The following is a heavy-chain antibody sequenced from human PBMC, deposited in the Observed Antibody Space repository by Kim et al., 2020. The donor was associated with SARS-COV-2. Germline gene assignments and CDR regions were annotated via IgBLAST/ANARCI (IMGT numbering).Heavy chain of an antibody. D-gene: IGHD4-17*01. V-gene: IGHV3-7*01. CDR3: ARVRWVFDY. J-gene: IGHJ4*02. CDR1: GLTFSSSW. CDR2: INPDESEK. Sequence: GGSLRLSCVASGLTFSSSWMSWVRQAPGKGPEWVANINPDESEKYYVDSVKGRFTISRDNAKNSLYLQMNSLRAEGKAVYYCARVRWVFDYWGQGILVTVSS.